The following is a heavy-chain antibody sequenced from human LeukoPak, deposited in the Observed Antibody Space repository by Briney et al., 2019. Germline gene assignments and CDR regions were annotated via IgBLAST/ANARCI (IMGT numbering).Heavy chain of an antibody. CDR3: ARDHSSGWVDY. J-gene: IGHJ4*02. CDR2: ISSSSSYT. Sequence: KSGGSLRLSCAASGFTFSSYSMNWVRQAPGKGLEWVSYISSSSSYTNYADSVKGRFTISRDNAKNSLYLQMNSLRAEDTAVYYCARDHSSGWVDYWGQGTLVTVSS. CDR1: GFTFSSYS. D-gene: IGHD6-19*01. V-gene: IGHV3-21*05.